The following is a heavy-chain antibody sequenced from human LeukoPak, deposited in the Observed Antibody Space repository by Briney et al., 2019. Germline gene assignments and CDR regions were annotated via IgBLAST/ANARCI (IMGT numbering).Heavy chain of an antibody. CDR1: GFPFSSYA. CDR2: TNSDGSST. CDR3: ARARWYSSDY. J-gene: IGHJ4*02. Sequence: GGSLRLSCAASGFPFSSYAMSWVRQAPGKGLVWVSSTNSDGSSTGYTDSVKGRFTVSRDNAKNTLYLQMNSLRAEDTAVYYCARARWYSSDYWGQGTLVTVSS. D-gene: IGHD5-24*01. V-gene: IGHV3-74*01.